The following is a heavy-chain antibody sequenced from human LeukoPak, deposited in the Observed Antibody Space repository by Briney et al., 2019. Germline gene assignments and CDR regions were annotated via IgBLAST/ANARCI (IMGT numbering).Heavy chain of an antibody. Sequence: SETLSLTCAVYGGSFSGYYWSWIRQPPGKGLEWIGEINHSGSTNYNPSLKSRVTISVDTSKNQLSLKLSSVTAADTAVYYCARVGRYFDWLLTTHYYYYYMDVWGKGTTVTVSS. CDR3: ARVGRYFDWLLTTHYYYYYMDV. CDR2: INHSGST. V-gene: IGHV4-34*01. J-gene: IGHJ6*03. D-gene: IGHD3-9*01. CDR1: GGSFSGYY.